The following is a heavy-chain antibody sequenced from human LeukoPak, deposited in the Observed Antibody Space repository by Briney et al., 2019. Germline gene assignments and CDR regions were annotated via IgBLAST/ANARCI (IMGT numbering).Heavy chain of an antibody. J-gene: IGHJ6*03. CDR3: ARPGRGYSYGTVLYYYYMDV. V-gene: IGHV4-39*01. Sequence: SETLSLTCTVSGGSISSSSYYWGWIRQPPGKGLEWIGSIYYSGSTYYNPSLKSRVTISVDTSKNQFSLNLSSVTAADTAVYYCARPGRGYSYGTVLYYYYMDVWGKGTTVTVSS. CDR1: GGSISSSSYY. D-gene: IGHD5-18*01. CDR2: IYYSGST.